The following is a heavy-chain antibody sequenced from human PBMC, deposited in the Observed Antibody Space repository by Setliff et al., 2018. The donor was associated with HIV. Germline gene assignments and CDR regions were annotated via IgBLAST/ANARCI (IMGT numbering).Heavy chain of an antibody. CDR2: TYYRSEWKN. CDR1: GDSVSSTSGA. J-gene: IGHJ4*02. Sequence: PSQTLSLTCVISGDSVSSTSGAWTWIRQSPLGGLEWLGRTYYRSEWKNDYAVSLKSRITVNADTSKNQFSLHLKSVTPEDSAVYYCAGGTRFDGLDSWSQGSLVTVSS. CDR3: AGGTRFDGLDS. D-gene: IGHD3-16*01. V-gene: IGHV6-1*01.